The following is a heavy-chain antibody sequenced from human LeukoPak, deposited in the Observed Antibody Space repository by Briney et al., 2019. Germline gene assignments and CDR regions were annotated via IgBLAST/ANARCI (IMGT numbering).Heavy chain of an antibody. J-gene: IGHJ3*02. CDR1: GFTFSSYV. D-gene: IGHD5-24*01. Sequence: PGGSLRLSCAVTGFTFSSYVMSWVRQAPGKGLEWVSSISGSGGSTYYADSVKGRFTISRDNSKKTLYLQMNSLRADDTAVYYCARDPDDRGGLDAFDIWGQGTKVTVSS. CDR2: ISGSGGST. CDR3: ARDPDDRGGLDAFDI. V-gene: IGHV3-23*01.